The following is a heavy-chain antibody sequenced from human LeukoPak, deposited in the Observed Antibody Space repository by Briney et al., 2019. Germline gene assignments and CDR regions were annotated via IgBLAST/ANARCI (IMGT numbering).Heavy chain of an antibody. V-gene: IGHV4-34*01. CDR2: INHSGST. CDR1: GGSFSGYY. Sequence: SETLSLTCAVYGGSFSGYYWSWIRQPPGKGLEWIGGINHSGSTNYNPSLKSRVTISVDTSKNQFSLKLSSVTAADTAVYYCAGRFSSGWYSPLWGQGTLVTVSS. CDR3: AGRFSSGWYSPL. J-gene: IGHJ4*02. D-gene: IGHD6-19*01.